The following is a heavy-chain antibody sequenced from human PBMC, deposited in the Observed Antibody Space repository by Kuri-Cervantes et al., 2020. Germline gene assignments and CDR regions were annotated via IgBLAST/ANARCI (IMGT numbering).Heavy chain of an antibody. J-gene: IGHJ6*02. CDR1: GFTFSSYG. Sequence: GESLKISCAASGFTFSSYGMHWVRQAPGKGLEWVAVIWYDGSNKYYADSVKGRFTISRDNSKNTLYLQMNSLRAEDTAVYYCARDDRIAVAGLHYYYYYGMDVWGQGTTVTVSS. CDR2: IWYDGSNK. D-gene: IGHD6-19*01. CDR3: ARDDRIAVAGLHYYYYYGMDV. V-gene: IGHV3-33*01.